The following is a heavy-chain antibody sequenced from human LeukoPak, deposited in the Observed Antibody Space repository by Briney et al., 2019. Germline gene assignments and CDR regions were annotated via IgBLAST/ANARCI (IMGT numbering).Heavy chain of an antibody. D-gene: IGHD6-6*01. V-gene: IGHV1-2*02. J-gene: IGHJ2*01. CDR1: GYIFTDYY. CDR3: ARDSYSSSFSTEARYFDL. Sequence: GASVKVSCKASGYIFTDYYMHWVRQAPGQGLEWMGWINPNSGGTNYAQKFQGRVTMSTDTSVNTAYMELNRLTSDDTAVYYCARDSYSSSFSTEARYFDLWGRGTLVSVSS. CDR2: INPNSGGT.